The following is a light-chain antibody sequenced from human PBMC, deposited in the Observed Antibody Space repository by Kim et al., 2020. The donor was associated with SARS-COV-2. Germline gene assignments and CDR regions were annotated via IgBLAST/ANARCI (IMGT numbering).Light chain of an antibody. CDR2: DTF. Sequence: SLCPGERATLPCRASGSVSGYLAWYQQKPGQAPRLLISDTFSRAAGIPDRFSGSGSGTDFTLTISRLEPEDFAVYYCQQHGSSPKTFGQGTKLEI. CDR3: QQHGSSPKT. J-gene: IGKJ2*01. CDR1: GSVSGY. V-gene: IGKV3-20*01.